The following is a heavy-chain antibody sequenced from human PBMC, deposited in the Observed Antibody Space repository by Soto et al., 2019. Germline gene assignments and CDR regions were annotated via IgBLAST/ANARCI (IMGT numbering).Heavy chain of an antibody. CDR1: EGTFNSYA. D-gene: IGHD6-13*01. J-gene: IGHJ4*02. CDR2: IIPYYNTL. Sequence: QAQVVQSGAEVRKPGSSVKLSCKASEGTFNSYAIAWVRQAPGQGLEWMGGIIPYYNTLHYAQKFQDRVTITADDSPNTVYMELSSLRSDDTAVYFCASGASRWYPSVFDSWAQGTLVTVSS. CDR3: ASGASRWYPSVFDS. V-gene: IGHV1-69*01.